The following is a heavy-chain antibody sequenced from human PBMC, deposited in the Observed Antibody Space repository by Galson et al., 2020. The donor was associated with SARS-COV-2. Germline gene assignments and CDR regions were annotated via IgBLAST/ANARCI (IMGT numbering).Heavy chain of an antibody. CDR3: ARDTGWGQPYGMDV. CDR2: ISGTGGNI. J-gene: IGHJ6*02. CDR1: GFSLSSYD. D-gene: IGHD3-16*01. Sequence: SCAASGFSLSSYDMNWVRQTLGKGLEWVSYISGTGGNIYYADSVKGRFTISRDNGKQSVYLQMNSLRDEDTAVYYCARDTGWGQPYGMDVWGQGTTVTVSS. V-gene: IGHV3-48*03.